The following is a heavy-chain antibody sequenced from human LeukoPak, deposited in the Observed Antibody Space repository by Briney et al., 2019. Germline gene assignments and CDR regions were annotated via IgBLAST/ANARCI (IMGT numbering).Heavy chain of an antibody. V-gene: IGHV4-59*01. J-gene: IGHJ4*02. CDR2: ISYSGST. Sequence: SETLSLTCTVSGGSISSYYWTWLRQPPGKGLEWIGYISYSGSTDNNPSLRSRVTISVDTSKNQLSLKLSSVTAADTAVYYCTRGRVPAMGLNFWGQGTLVTVSS. CDR3: TRGRVPAMGLNF. D-gene: IGHD4/OR15-4a*01. CDR1: GGSISSYY.